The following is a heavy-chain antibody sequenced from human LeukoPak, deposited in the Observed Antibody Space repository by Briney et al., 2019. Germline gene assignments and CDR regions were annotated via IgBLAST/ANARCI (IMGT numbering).Heavy chain of an antibody. D-gene: IGHD3-10*01. J-gene: IGHJ5*02. Sequence: PSETLSLTCTVSGGSVSSGRYYGSCIRQPPGKGLEWIGYIYYSGSAKYNPSLKSRVTISVDTSKNQFSLKLTSVTAADTAVYYYERRSGDSGLSWFDPCHRGTLVTVSS. CDR2: IYYSGSA. V-gene: IGHV4-61*01. CDR3: ERRSGDSGLSWFDP. CDR1: GGSVSSGRYY.